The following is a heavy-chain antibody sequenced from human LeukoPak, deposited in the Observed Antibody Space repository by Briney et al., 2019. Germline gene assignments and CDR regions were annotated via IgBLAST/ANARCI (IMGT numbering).Heavy chain of an antibody. CDR3: ATDHKKRGVTSDY. CDR2: IRHDGSNK. CDR1: GSTG. Sequence: GSTGIGSVSQDASEWMGWVASIRHDGSNKYYADSVKGRFTIFMYQYKNTLYLHKKSVYVGDSAVYYCATDHKKRGVTSDYWGQGTLVTVSS. D-gene: IGHD4-17*01. V-gene: IGHV3-30*02. J-gene: IGHJ4*02.